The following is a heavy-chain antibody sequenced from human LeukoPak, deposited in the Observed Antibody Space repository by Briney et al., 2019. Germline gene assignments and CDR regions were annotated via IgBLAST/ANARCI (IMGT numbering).Heavy chain of an antibody. V-gene: IGHV1-2*02. CDR1: GYTFTDYY. J-gene: IGHJ4*02. CDR3: ARVYAGHFGSGVIDY. CDR2: INPNSGGT. D-gene: IGHD3-10*01. Sequence: ASVKVSCKASGYTFTDYYMHWVRQAPGQGLEWMGWINPNSGGTNYAQTFQGRVTMTRDTSISTAYMELSRPRSDDTAVFYCARVYAGHFGSGVIDYWGQGTLVTVSS.